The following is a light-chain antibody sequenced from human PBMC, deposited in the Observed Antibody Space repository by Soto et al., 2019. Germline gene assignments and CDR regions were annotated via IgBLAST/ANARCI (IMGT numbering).Light chain of an antibody. Sequence: QPVLTQPPSVSKAPRQRVTISCSGSSSNIGNNAVNWYQQLPGKAPKLLIYYDDLLPSGVSDRFSGSKSGTSASLAISGLQSEDEADYYCAAWDDSLNGLVFGTGTKLTVL. CDR1: SSNIGNNA. CDR2: YDD. J-gene: IGLJ1*01. CDR3: AAWDDSLNGLV. V-gene: IGLV1-36*01.